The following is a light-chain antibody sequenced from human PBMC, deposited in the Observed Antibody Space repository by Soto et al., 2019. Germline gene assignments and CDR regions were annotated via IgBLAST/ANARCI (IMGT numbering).Light chain of an antibody. CDR2: GAS. Sequence: EIVLTQSPGTLSLSPGERATLSCRASQSVSSSYLAWYQQKPGQAPRLLIYGASSRATGIPDRFSGSGSGTDFTITISRLEPEDFAVYYCQQYGNLPRTFGQGTKVEIK. CDR3: QQYGNLPRT. V-gene: IGKV3-20*01. J-gene: IGKJ1*01. CDR1: QSVSSSY.